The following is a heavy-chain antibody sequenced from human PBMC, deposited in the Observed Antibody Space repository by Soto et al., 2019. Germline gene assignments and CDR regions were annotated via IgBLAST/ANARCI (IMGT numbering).Heavy chain of an antibody. CDR3: ARYCSGGSCDSNTAFDI. J-gene: IGHJ3*02. D-gene: IGHD2-15*01. CDR1: GYTFTSYG. V-gene: IGHV1-18*01. Sequence: VKVSCKASGYTFTSYGISWVRQAPGQGLEYMGWISAYNGNTNYAQKLQGRVTMTTDTSTNTAYMELRSLRSDDTAVYYCARYCSGGSCDSNTAFDIWGQGTMVTVSS. CDR2: ISAYNGNT.